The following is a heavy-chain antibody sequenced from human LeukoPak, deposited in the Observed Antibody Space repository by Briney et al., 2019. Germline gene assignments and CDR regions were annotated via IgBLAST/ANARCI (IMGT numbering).Heavy chain of an antibody. D-gene: IGHD2-2*01. CDR2: IYYSGST. CDR3: ARDLGYCSSTSCYGPESGAFDI. J-gene: IGHJ4*02. Sequence: PSETLSLTCTVSGGSISSYYWSWIRQPPGKGLEWIGYIYYSGSTNYNPSLKSRVTISVDTSKNQFSLKLSSVTAADTAVYYCARDLGYCSSTSCYGPESGAFDIWGQGTLATVSS. CDR1: GGSISSYY. V-gene: IGHV4-59*01.